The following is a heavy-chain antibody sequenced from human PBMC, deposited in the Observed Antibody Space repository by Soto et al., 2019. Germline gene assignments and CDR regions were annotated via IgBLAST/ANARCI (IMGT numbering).Heavy chain of an antibody. J-gene: IGHJ4*02. V-gene: IGHV3-23*01. CDR3: AKDRDYPRDYFHY. CDR2: VSPNGQGI. D-gene: IGHD3-10*01. Sequence: GGSLRLSCAASGFTLGRYGMSWVRQAPGKGLEWVSAVSPNGQGIYYADSVRGRFTISRDSSKNTVFLHMDSLRAEDTAVYYCAKDRDYPRDYFHYWGQGTLVTVSS. CDR1: GFTLGRYG.